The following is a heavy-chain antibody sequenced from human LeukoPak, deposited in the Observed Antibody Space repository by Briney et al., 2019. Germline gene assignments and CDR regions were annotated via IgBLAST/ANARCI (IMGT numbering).Heavy chain of an antibody. D-gene: IGHD6-19*01. CDR3: AKDEVLRSSSGWYEVSYFDY. CDR1: GFTFSSYA. V-gene: IGHV3-23*01. Sequence: GGSLRLSCAASGFTFSSYAMSWVRQAPGKGLEWVSAISGSGGSTYYADSVKGRFTISRDNSKNTVYLQMNSLRVEDTAVYYCAKDEVLRSSSGWYEVSYFDYWGQGTLVTVSS. J-gene: IGHJ4*02. CDR2: ISGSGGST.